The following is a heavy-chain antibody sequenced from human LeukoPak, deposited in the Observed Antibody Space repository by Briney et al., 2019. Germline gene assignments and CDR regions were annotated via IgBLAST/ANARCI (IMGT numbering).Heavy chain of an antibody. CDR1: GGSFSGYY. Sequence: SETLSLTCAVYGGSFSGYYWSWIRQPPGKGLEWIGEINHSGSTNYNPSLKSRVTISVDTSKNQFSLKLSSVTAADTAVYYCARQAHSSSWHRADYWGQGTLVTVSS. J-gene: IGHJ4*02. CDR3: ARQAHSSSWHRADY. CDR2: INHSGST. V-gene: IGHV4-34*01. D-gene: IGHD6-13*01.